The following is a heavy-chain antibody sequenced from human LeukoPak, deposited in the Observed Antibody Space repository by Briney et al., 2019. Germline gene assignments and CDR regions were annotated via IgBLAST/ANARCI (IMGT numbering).Heavy chain of an antibody. D-gene: IGHD3-22*01. CDR1: GFPLSSHA. CDR2: IRGSGGTT. V-gene: IGHV3-23*01. Sequence: GGSLRLSCAASGFPLSSHAVSSVRQARGRGLEWGAAIRGSGGTTSYAVPVTGRFTMSRDNSKNTLYLQMNSLRAEDTAVYYCATDTYYYDSSGYYYIDYWGQGALVTVSS. J-gene: IGHJ4*02. CDR3: ATDTYYYDSSGYYYIDY.